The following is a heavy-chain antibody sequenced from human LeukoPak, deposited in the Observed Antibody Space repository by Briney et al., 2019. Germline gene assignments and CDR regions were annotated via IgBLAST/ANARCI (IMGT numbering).Heavy chain of an antibody. J-gene: IGHJ4*02. V-gene: IGHV3-23*01. Sequence: GGSLRLSCAASGFSFINAWMIWVRQAPGEGREWVSTISGSGTSTYSAHSVKRRFTISRDISKNTLYLHVDSLRADDTAVYYCAKDWWDEWGQGTLVTVSS. CDR2: ISGSGTST. CDR1: GFSFINAW. D-gene: IGHD1-26*01. CDR3: AKDWWDE.